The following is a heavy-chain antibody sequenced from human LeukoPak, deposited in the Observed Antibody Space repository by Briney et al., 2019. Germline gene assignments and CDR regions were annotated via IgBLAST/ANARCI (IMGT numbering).Heavy chain of an antibody. CDR2: IIPIFGTA. CDR3: ARVHSSGWSGVDY. CDR1: GGTFSSYA. V-gene: IGHV1-69*06. D-gene: IGHD6-19*01. J-gene: IGHJ4*02. Sequence: SVKVSCNASGGTFSSYAISWVRQAPGQGLEWMGGIIPIFGTANYAQKFQGRVTITADKSTSTAYMELSSLRSEDTAVYYCARVHSSGWSGVDYWGQGTLVTVSS.